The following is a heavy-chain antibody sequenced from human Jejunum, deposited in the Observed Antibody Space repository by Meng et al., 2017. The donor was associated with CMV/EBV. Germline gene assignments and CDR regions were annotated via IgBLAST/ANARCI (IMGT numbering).Heavy chain of an antibody. V-gene: IGHV4-30-4*01. Sequence: VPAPGAGLGLVAPPPTLSLPCTVSGGSMSSGNYYWSWIRQPPGKGLEWIGYIHSSGSTYYNPSLRSRLTISVDTSKNQFSLKLSSVTAADTAVYYCARASYGSGSPLGESWFDPWGQGTLVTVSS. CDR1: GGSMSSGNYY. J-gene: IGHJ5*02. D-gene: IGHD3-10*01. CDR3: ARASYGSGSPLGESWFDP. CDR2: IHSSGST.